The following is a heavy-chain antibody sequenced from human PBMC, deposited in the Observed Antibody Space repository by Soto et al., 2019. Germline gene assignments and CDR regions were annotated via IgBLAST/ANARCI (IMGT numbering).Heavy chain of an antibody. CDR2: GSYSGTT. Sequence: SETLSLTCTVSGVSVSSGSFYWAWIRQPPGKGLEWIGFGSYSGTTNYKPSLKSRVTISVDTSRSQISLKVSSLTAADTAVYYCARGATVTQYDYWGQGTLVTVSS. J-gene: IGHJ4*02. D-gene: IGHD4-17*01. CDR3: ARGATVTQYDY. CDR1: GVSVSSGSFY. V-gene: IGHV4-61*01.